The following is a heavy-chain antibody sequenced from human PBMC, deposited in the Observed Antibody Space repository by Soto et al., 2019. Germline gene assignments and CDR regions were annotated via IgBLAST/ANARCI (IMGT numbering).Heavy chain of an antibody. J-gene: IGHJ4*02. D-gene: IGHD2-8*02. CDR1: GGSGGSFSGYY. V-gene: IGHV4-34*01. CDR2: INHSGST. CDR3: ARDKITGLFDY. Sequence: PSETLSLTCAVNGGSGGSFSGYYLSWIRQPPGKGLEWIGEINHSGSTNYNPSLKSRVTISVDTSKNQFSLKLTSVTAADTAVYYCARDKITGLFDYWGQGTLVTVSS.